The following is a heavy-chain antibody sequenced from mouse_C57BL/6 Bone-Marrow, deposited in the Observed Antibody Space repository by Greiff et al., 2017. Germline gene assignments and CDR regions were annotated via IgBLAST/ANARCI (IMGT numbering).Heavy chain of an antibody. J-gene: IGHJ2*01. CDR3: ASVFFDY. CDR1: GFTFSDYG. CDR2: ISSGSSTI. V-gene: IGHV5-17*01. Sequence: EVKLVESGGGLVKPGGSLKLSCAASGFTFSDYGMHWVRQAPEKGLEWVAYISSGSSTIYYADKVKGRFTISRDNAKNTLFLQMTSLRSEDTAMYYCASVFFDYWGQGTTLTVSS.